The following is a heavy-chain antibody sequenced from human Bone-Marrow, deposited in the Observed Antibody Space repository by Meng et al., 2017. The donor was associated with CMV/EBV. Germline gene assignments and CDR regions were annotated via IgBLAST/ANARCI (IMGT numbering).Heavy chain of an antibody. CDR3: ARGSTYSSSPFFDY. D-gene: IGHD6-19*01. CDR2: IYNSGST. CDR1: GGSISSYY. Sequence: SETLSLICTVSGGSISSYYWSWIRQPPGKGLEWIGCIYNSGSTNYNPSLKSRVTISVDTSKNQFSLKLSSVTAADTAVYYCARGSTYSSSPFFDYWGQGTLVTVSS. J-gene: IGHJ4*02. V-gene: IGHV4-59*01.